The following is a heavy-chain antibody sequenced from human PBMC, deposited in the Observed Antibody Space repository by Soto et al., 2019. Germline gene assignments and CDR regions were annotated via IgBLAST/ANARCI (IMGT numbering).Heavy chain of an antibody. CDR1: GGSISSYY. CDR3: ARDRAYYDFWSGYYTNYYYGMDV. CDR2: IYYSGST. J-gene: IGHJ6*02. D-gene: IGHD3-3*01. V-gene: IGHV4-59*01. Sequence: SETLSLTCTVSGGSISSYYWSWIRQPPGEGLEWIGYIYYSGSTNYNPSLKSRVTISVDTSKNQFSLKLSSVTAADTAVYYCARDRAYYDFWSGYYTNYYYGMDVWGQGTTVTVSS.